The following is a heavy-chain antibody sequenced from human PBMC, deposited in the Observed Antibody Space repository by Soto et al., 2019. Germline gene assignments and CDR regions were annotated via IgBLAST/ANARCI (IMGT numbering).Heavy chain of an antibody. J-gene: IGHJ6*03. CDR2: IKSKTDGGTT. CDR1: GFTFSNAW. Sequence: PGGSLRLSCAASGFTFSNAWMSWVRQAPGKGLEWVGRIKSKTDGGTTDYAAPVKGRFTISRDDSKNTLYLQMNSLKTEDTAVYYCTSPYIVVVPAAMPDRYYMDVWGKGTTVTVS. CDR3: TSPYIVVVPAAMPDRYYMDV. D-gene: IGHD2-2*01. V-gene: IGHV3-15*01.